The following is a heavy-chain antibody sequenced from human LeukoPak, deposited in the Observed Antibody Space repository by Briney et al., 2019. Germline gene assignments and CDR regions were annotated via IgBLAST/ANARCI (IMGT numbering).Heavy chain of an antibody. CDR2: IYYSGST. J-gene: IGHJ4*02. CDR1: GGSVSSGSYY. V-gene: IGHV4-61*01. CDR3: ARDIMVRGVWSDY. D-gene: IGHD3-10*01. Sequence: SETLSLTCTVSGGSVSSGSYYWSWIRQPPGKGLEWIGYIYYSGSTNYNPSLKSRVTISVDTSKNQFSLKLSSATAADTAVYYCARDIMVRGVWSDYWGQGTLVTVSS.